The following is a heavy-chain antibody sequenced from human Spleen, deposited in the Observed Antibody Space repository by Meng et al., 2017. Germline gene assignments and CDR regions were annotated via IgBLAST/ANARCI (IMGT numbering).Heavy chain of an antibody. J-gene: IGHJ5*02. Sequence: QVQLQQWGAGLGRPSETLSPTCTVSGGSVSSGSYYWSWIRQPPGKGLEWIGYIYYSGSTNYNPSLKSRVTISVDTSKNQFSLKLSSVTAADTAVYFCAREPGGYGYVWFDPWGQGTLVTVSS. V-gene: IGHV4-61*01. D-gene: IGHD5-18*01. CDR1: GGSVSSGSYY. CDR3: AREPGGYGYVWFDP. CDR2: IYYSGST.